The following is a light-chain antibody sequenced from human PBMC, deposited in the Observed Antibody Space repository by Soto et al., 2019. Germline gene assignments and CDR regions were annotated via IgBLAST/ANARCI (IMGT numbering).Light chain of an antibody. V-gene: IGKV1-5*03. CDR2: KAF. CDR3: QQYNSYPLA. CDR1: QSISNW. Sequence: DIQMTQSPSTVSASVGDRVTITCRASQSISNWLAWYQQKPGKAPKLLIYKAFSLESGVPSRFNGSGSGTEFTLTISSLQPDDFATYYCQQYNSYPLAFGGGTKVEIK. J-gene: IGKJ4*01.